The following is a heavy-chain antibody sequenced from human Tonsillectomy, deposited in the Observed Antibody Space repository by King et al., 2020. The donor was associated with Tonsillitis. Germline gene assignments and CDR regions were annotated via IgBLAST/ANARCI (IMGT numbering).Heavy chain of an antibody. CDR2: IIPIIGIG. CDR1: GGTFNSHA. V-gene: IGHV1-69*04. Sequence: QLVQSGAEVKKPGSSVKVSCKASGGTFNSHAIAWVRQAPGQGLEWMGRIIPIIGIGNYAQKFQGRVTITADKSTSTAYMELSSLRSEDTAVYYCARGLYDSSGFTLGFWGQGTLVTVSS. D-gene: IGHD3-22*01. J-gene: IGHJ4*02. CDR3: ARGLYDSSGFTLGF.